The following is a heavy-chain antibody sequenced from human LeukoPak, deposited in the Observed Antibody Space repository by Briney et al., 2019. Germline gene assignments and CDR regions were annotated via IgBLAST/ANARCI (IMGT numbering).Heavy chain of an antibody. CDR3: ARDRPYYDILTGYYIGEAFDI. D-gene: IGHD3-9*01. Sequence: PGGSLRLSCAASGFTVSSNYMSWVRQAPGKGLEWVSVIYSGGNTYYADSVEGRFTISRDNSKNTLYLQMSSLRAGDTAVYYCARDRPYYDILTGYYIGEAFDIWGQGTMVTVSS. J-gene: IGHJ3*02. V-gene: IGHV3-53*01. CDR2: IYSGGNT. CDR1: GFTVSSNY.